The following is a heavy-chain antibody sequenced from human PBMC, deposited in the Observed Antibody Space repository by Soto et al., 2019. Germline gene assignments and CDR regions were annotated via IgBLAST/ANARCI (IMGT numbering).Heavy chain of an antibody. CDR2: ISYGGST. CDR3: ASAPEDYYTGSGEFTH. Sequence: PSETLSLTCSVSGGSISGYYWTWIRQPPGKGLEWIGYISYGGSTNYNPSLKSRVTISVHTSENQFSLKLSSVTAADTAVYYCASAPEDYYTGSGEFTHWGHGTLVTVSS. D-gene: IGHD3-22*01. V-gene: IGHV4-59*01. J-gene: IGHJ4*01. CDR1: GGSISGYY.